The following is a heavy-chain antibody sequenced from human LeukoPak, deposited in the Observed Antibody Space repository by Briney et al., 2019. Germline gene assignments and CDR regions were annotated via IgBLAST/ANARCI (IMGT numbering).Heavy chain of an antibody. V-gene: IGHV3-23*01. CDR1: GFTFNSYA. J-gene: IGHJ5*02. CDR3: ARPFSNYGWFDP. D-gene: IGHD4-11*01. CDR2: ISDSGGRK. Sequence: PGESLRLSCAASGFTFNSYAMSWVRQAPGKGLEWVSGISDSGGRKFYADSVKGRFTISRDNSKNTLYLEMNNLRAEDTAVYYCARPFSNYGWFDPWGQGTLVTVSS.